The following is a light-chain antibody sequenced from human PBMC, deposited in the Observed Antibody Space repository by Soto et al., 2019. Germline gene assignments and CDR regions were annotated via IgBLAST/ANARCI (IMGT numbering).Light chain of an antibody. V-gene: IGLV2-8*01. J-gene: IGLJ2*01. CDR1: SSDVGGYNY. CDR2: EVS. Sequence: QSALTQPPSASGSPGQSVTISCTGTSSDVGGYNYVSWYQQHPGKAPKVMIYEVSKRPSGVPDRFSGSKSGNTASLTVSGLQAEDEAGYYCSSYAGSNTVVFGGGTKVTVL. CDR3: SSYAGSNTVV.